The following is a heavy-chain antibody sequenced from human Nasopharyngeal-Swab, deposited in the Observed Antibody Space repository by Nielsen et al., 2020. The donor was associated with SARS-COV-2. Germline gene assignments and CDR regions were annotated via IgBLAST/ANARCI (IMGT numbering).Heavy chain of an antibody. V-gene: IGHV3-21*01. CDR1: GFTFSSYS. Sequence: GGSLRLSCAASGFTFSSYSMNWVRQAPGKGLEWVSSISSSSSYTYYADSVKGRFTISRDNAKNSLYLQMNSLGAEDTGVYYCARGGVRSYWFDPWGQGTLVTVSS. CDR3: ARGGVRSYWFDP. J-gene: IGHJ5*02. D-gene: IGHD3-16*01. CDR2: ISSSSSYT.